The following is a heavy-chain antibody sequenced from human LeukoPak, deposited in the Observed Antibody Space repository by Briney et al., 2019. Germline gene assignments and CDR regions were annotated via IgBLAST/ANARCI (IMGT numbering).Heavy chain of an antibody. CDR3: AREYYYGSGSFLPPDY. V-gene: IGHV3-74*01. Sequence: PGGSLRLSCAASGFTFSSCWMHWVRQAPGKGLVWVSRINSDGSSTSYADSVKGRFTISRDNAKNTLYLQMNSLRAEDTAVYYCAREYYYGSGSFLPPDYWGQGTLVTVS. D-gene: IGHD3-10*01. J-gene: IGHJ4*02. CDR1: GFTFSSCW. CDR2: INSDGSST.